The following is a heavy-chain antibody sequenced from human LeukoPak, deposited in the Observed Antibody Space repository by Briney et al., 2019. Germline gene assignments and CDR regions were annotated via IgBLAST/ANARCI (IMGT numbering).Heavy chain of an antibody. D-gene: IGHD6-13*01. CDR2: INHSGST. V-gene: IGHV4-34*01. J-gene: IGHJ4*02. CDR1: GGSFSGYY. CDR3: ARTAAAGIEY. Sequence: SETLSLTCAAYGGSFSGYYWSWIRQPPGKGLEWIGEINHSGSTNYNPSLKSRVTISVDTSKNQFSLKLSSVTAADTAVYYCARTAAAGIEYWGQGTLVTVSS.